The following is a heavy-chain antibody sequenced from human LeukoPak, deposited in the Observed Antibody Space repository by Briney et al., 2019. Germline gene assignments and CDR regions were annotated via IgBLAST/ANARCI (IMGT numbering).Heavy chain of an antibody. CDR2: MNPNSGNT. V-gene: IGHV1-8*01. J-gene: IGHJ3*02. CDR3: ARWSSGYDAFDI. CDR1: GYTFTSYD. Sequence: ASVKVSCKASGYTFTSYDINWVRQATGQGLEWMGWMNPNSGNTGYAQKFQGRVTMTRNTSISTAYMELSSLRSEDTAVYYCARWSSGYDAFDIWGQGTMDTVSS. D-gene: IGHD3-22*01.